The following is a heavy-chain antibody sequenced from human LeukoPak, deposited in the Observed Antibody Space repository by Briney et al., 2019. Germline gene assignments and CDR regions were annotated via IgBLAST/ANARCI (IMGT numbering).Heavy chain of an antibody. CDR3: AKSYCSGGSCYLPRWFDP. Sequence: GGSLRLSCAASGFTFSSYAMSWVRQAPGKGLEWVSAISGSGGSTYYADSVKGRFTISRDNSKNTLYLQMNSLRAEDTAVYYCAKSYCSGGSCYLPRWFDPWGQGTLVTVSS. D-gene: IGHD2-15*01. J-gene: IGHJ5*02. V-gene: IGHV3-23*01. CDR2: ISGSGGST. CDR1: GFTFSSYA.